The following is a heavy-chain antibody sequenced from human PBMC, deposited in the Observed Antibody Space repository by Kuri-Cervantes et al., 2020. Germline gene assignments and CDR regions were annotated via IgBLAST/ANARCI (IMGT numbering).Heavy chain of an antibody. J-gene: IGHJ6*02. CDR3: AKRGLCSSTSCYAYYYYYGMDV. CDR2: IRSKASSYAT. CDR1: EFTVSSNY. D-gene: IGHD2-2*01. V-gene: IGHV3-73*01. Sequence: GESLKISCAASEFTVSSNYMSWVRQAPGKGLEWVGRIRSKASSYATAYAASVKGSFTISRDDSKSTAYLQMNSLRAEDTAVYYCAKRGLCSSTSCYAYYYYYGMDVWGQGTTVTVSS.